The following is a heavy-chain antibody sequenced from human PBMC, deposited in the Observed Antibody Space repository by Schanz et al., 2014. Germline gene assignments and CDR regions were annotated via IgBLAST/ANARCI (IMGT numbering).Heavy chain of an antibody. D-gene: IGHD2-2*01. V-gene: IGHV1-18*01. Sequence: QVQLVQSGGEVKKPGASVKVSCKASGYTFTFTTYGISWVRQVPGQGLEWMGWINTYNGNTNYAQKFQGRVTLTSDTSASTAYMELRSLRPDDTAVYYCLRANPTQHVVLPDALRYWGQGTLISVSS. CDR2: INTYNGNT. CDR1: GYTFTFTTYG. CDR3: LRANPTQHVVLPDALRY. J-gene: IGHJ4*02.